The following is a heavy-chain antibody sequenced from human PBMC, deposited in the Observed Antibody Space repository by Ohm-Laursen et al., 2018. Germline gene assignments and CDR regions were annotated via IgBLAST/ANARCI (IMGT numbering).Heavy chain of an antibody. J-gene: IGHJ3*02. V-gene: IGHV4-59*01. CDR2: IYYSGST. CDR1: DGSINSYY. Sequence: GTLSLTCTVSDGSINSYYWSWIRQPPGKGLEWIAYIYYSGSTNYNPSLKSRVSTSVDTSKNQFSLKLSSVTAADTAVYYCATSPLGIGGFDIWGQGTVVSVSS. CDR3: ATSPLGIGGFDI. D-gene: IGHD7-27*01.